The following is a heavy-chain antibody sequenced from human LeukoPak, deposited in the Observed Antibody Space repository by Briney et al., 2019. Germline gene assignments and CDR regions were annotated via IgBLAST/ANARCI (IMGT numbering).Heavy chain of an antibody. J-gene: IGHJ6*02. CDR1: GGSISSYY. CDR3: ARGGDSSSWYYYYGMDV. CDR2: IYTSGST. D-gene: IGHD6-13*01. V-gene: IGHV4-4*07. Sequence: PSETLSLTCTVSGGSISSYYWSWIRQPAGKGLEWIGRIYTSGSTNYNPSLKSRVTMSVDTSKNQFSLKLSSVTAADTAVYCCARGGDSSSWYYYYGMDVWGQGTTVTVSS.